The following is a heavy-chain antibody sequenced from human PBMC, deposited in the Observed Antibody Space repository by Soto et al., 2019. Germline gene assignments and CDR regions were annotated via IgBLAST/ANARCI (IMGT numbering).Heavy chain of an antibody. CDR1: GFAFSSHP. V-gene: IGHV3-23*01. CDR2: ISDGGDLT. D-gene: IGHD3-10*01. Sequence: PGGSLRLSCAASGFAFSSHPMSWVRQAPEKGLEWVAGISDGGDLTYNADSVRGRFTISRDNSRNTLYLQMNSLGAEDTAVYYCARRDIGSSRAFDIWGQGTMVTVSS. J-gene: IGHJ3*02. CDR3: ARRDIGSSRAFDI.